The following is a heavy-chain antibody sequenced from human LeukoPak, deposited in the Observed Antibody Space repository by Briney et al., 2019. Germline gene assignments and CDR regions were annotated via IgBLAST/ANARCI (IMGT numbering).Heavy chain of an antibody. CDR2: IDNSGST. D-gene: IGHD3-10*02. V-gene: IGHV4-59*01. Sequence: SETLSLTCTVSDGSMSNYYWGWVRQPPGKGLEWIAYIDNSGSTNYNPSLRSRVTISIDTSRNQFSLKLSSVTAADTAVYYCARHNDYYVVGGMDVWGQGTTVTVSS. CDR1: DGSMSNYY. J-gene: IGHJ6*02. CDR3: ARHNDYYVVGGMDV.